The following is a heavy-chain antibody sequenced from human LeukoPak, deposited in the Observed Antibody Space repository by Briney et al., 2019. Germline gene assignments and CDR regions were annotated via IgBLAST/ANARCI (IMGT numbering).Heavy chain of an antibody. D-gene: IGHD3-10*01. CDR1: GFTFSSYW. V-gene: IGHV3-74*01. Sequence: GGSLRLSCAASGFTFSSYWMHWVRQAPGKGLVCVSRINSDGSSTSYADSVKGRFTISRDNAKNTLYLQMNSLRAEDTAVYYCARVYYYGSGEEIDYWGQGTLVTVSS. CDR3: ARVYYYGSGEEIDY. J-gene: IGHJ4*02. CDR2: INSDGSST.